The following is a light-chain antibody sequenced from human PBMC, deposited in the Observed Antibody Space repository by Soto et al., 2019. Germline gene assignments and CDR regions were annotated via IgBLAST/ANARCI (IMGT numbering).Light chain of an antibody. CDR3: AAWDDSLRGWV. V-gene: IGLV1-47*01. Sequence: QSVLTQQPSASVTPGQRVTISCSGSNSFIGSNYFYWYQQVPGMAPKLLIYRNNERPSGVPDRFSGSRSGTSASLAISGLRSEDEADYYCAAWDDSLRGWVFGGGTKVTVL. CDR2: RNN. CDR1: NSFIGSNY. J-gene: IGLJ3*02.